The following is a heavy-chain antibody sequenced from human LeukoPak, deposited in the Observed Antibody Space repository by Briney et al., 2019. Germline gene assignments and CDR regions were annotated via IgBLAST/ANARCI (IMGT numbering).Heavy chain of an antibody. D-gene: IGHD4-17*01. Sequence: PGGSLRLSCAASGFTFSSYSMNWVRQAPGKGPEWVSSISSSSSYIYYADSVKGRFTISRDDAKNSLYLQMNSLRSEDTAVYYCATHRYLTTVPRPHAFDIWGQGTMVTVSS. V-gene: IGHV3-21*04. J-gene: IGHJ3*02. CDR1: GFTFSSYS. CDR2: ISSSSSYI. CDR3: ATHRYLTTVPRPHAFDI.